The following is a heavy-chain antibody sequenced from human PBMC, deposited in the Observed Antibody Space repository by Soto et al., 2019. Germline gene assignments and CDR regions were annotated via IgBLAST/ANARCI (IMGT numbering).Heavy chain of an antibody. D-gene: IGHD6-19*01. CDR3: ARYLGYSSGWRGIWFDP. J-gene: IGHJ5*02. CDR1: GGSISSSNW. V-gene: IGHV4-4*02. Sequence: QVQLQESGPGLVKPSGTLSLTCAVSGGSISSSNWWCWVRQPPGKGLEWIGEIYHSGRTNYNPSLKSRVTKSVDKSKNQFSRKLSSVTAADTAVYYCARYLGYSSGWRGIWFDPWGQGTLVTVSS. CDR2: IYHSGRT.